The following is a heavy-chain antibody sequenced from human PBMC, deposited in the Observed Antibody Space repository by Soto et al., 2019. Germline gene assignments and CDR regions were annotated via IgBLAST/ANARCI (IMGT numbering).Heavy chain of an antibody. CDR2: ISAYNGNT. CDR1: GYTFTSYG. J-gene: IGHJ6*02. D-gene: IGHD3-10*01. CDR3: ARDLWFGELFDYYGMDV. Sequence: QVPLVQSGAEVKKPGASVKVSCKASGYTFTSYGISWVRQAPGQGLEWMGWISAYNGNTNYAQKLQGRVTMTTDTSTSTAYMELRSLRSDDTAVYYCARDLWFGELFDYYGMDVWGQGTTVTVSS. V-gene: IGHV1-18*01.